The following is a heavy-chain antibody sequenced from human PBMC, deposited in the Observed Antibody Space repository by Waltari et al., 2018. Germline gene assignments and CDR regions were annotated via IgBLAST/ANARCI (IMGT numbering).Heavy chain of an antibody. Sequence: EVQLVESGGGLVQPGGSLRLSCSASGFTFSSYAMHWVRQAPGKGLKYVSAISPNGGSTYYAESFNGRFTISRDNSNNTLYLQIGSLRAEDTAVFYCVNSLSSGWYGANWGQGTLVTVSS. CDR1: GFTFSSYA. CDR3: VNSLSSGWYGAN. V-gene: IGHV3-64D*08. CDR2: ISPNGGST. J-gene: IGHJ4*02. D-gene: IGHD6-19*01.